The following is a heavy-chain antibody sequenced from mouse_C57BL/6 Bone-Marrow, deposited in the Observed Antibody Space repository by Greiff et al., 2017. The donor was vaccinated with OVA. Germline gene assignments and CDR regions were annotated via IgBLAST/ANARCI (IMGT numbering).Heavy chain of an antibody. D-gene: IGHD1-1*01. V-gene: IGHV7-3*01. J-gene: IGHJ4*01. CDR3: ARSDYYGSRAMDY. Sequence: EVKLMESGGGLVQPGGSLSLSCAASGFTFTDYYMSWVRQPPGKALGWLGFIRNKANGYTTEYSASVKGRFTISRDNSQSILYLQMNALRAEDSATYYCARSDYYGSRAMDYWGQGTSVTVSS. CDR2: IRNKANGYTT. CDR1: GFTFTDYY.